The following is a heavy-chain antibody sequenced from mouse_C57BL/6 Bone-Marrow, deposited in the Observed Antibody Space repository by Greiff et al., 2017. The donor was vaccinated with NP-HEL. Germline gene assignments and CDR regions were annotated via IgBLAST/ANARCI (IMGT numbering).Heavy chain of an antibody. D-gene: IGHD1-1*01. CDR3: ARLHYYYDSSYDY. CDR1: GYTFTSYW. V-gene: IGHV1-7*01. CDR2: INPSSGYT. Sequence: VQLQESGAELAKPGASVKLSCKASGYTFTSYWMHWVKQRPGQGLEWIGYINPSSGYTKYNQKFKDKATLTEDKSSSTAYMQLSSLTYEDSAVYYCARLHYYYDSSYDYWGQGTTLTVSS. J-gene: IGHJ2*01.